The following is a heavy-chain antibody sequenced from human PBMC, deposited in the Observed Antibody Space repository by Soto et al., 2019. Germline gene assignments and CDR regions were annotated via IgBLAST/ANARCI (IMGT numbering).Heavy chain of an antibody. J-gene: IGHJ5*02. V-gene: IGHV4-39*01. D-gene: IGHD1-26*01. CDR3: ARGEENWFDP. CDR2: IYYSGST. CDR1: GGSISSSSYY. Sequence: SETLSLTCTVSGGSISSSSYYWGWIRQPPGKGLEWIGSIYYSGSTYYNPSLKSRVTISVDTSKNQFSLKLSSVTAADTAVYYCARGEENWFDPWGQGTLVTVSS.